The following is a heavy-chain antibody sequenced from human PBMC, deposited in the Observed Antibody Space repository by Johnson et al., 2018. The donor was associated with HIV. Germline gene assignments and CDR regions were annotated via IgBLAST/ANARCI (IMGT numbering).Heavy chain of an antibody. J-gene: IGHJ3*02. CDR1: GFTFSSYG. D-gene: IGHD1-26*01. CDR2: ISYDGSNK. CDR3: ARDSAGIVGGTEGFDM. Sequence: QVQVVESGGGLVKSGGSLRLSCAASGFTFSSYGMHWVRQVPGKGLEWVAVISYDGSNKYYADSVKGRFSISRDNSKNTLYVQMNSLRAEDTAVYYCARDSAGIVGGTEGFDMWGQGTMVTVSS. V-gene: IGHV3-30*03.